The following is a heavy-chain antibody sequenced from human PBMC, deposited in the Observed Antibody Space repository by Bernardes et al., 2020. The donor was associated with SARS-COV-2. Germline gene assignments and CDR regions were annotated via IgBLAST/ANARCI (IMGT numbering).Heavy chain of an antibody. CDR2: ISDDGGIT. V-gene: IGHV3-23*01. CDR3: ARRAEKISGYVHRYFDY. CDR1: GFTFSSSG. D-gene: IGHD3-22*01. Sequence: GSLRLSCAASGFTFSSSGMSWVRQAPGKGLEWVSAISDDGGITKYADSVKGRFTISRDTSKNTLYLRMNSLRAEDTAVYYCARRAEKISGYVHRYFDYWGQGTLVTVSS. J-gene: IGHJ4*02.